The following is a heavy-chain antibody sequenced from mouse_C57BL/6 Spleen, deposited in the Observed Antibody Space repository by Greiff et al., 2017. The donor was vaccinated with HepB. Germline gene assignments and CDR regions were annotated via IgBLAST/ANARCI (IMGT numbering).Heavy chain of an antibody. D-gene: IGHD2-1*01. J-gene: IGHJ4*01. Sequence: VQLKESGPELVKPGASVKISCKASGYSFTDYNMNWVKQSNGKSLEWIGVINPNYGTTSYNQKFKGKATLTVDQSSSTAYMQLNSLTSEDSAVYYCARSRYGNWYYAMDYWGQGTSVTVSS. CDR3: ARSRYGNWYYAMDY. V-gene: IGHV1-39*01. CDR1: GYSFTDYN. CDR2: INPNYGTT.